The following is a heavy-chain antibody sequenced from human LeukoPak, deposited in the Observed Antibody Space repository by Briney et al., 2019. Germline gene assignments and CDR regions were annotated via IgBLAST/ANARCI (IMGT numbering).Heavy chain of an antibody. D-gene: IGHD3-9*01. V-gene: IGHV1-18*01. J-gene: IGHJ6*02. CDR3: AGDRYYDILTGYYLPPYCYGMDV. CDR1: GYTFTSYG. CDR2: ISAYNGNT. Sequence: ASVKVSCKASGYTFTSYGISWVRQAPGQGLEWMGWISAYNGNTNYAQKLQGRVTMTTDTSTSTAYMELRSLRSDDTAVYYCAGDRYYDILTGYYLPPYCYGMDVWGQGTTVTVSS.